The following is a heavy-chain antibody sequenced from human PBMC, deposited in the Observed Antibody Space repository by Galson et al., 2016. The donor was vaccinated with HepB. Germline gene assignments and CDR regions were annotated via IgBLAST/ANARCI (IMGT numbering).Heavy chain of an antibody. CDR2: IIPILGIA. CDR1: GGTFSSYT. V-gene: IGHV1-69*02. CDR3: ARGGGIFAYNWFDP. D-gene: IGHD3-3*01. Sequence: SCKASGGTFSSYTISWVRQAPGQGLEWMGRIIPILGIANYAQKFQGRVTITADKSTSTAYMELSSLRSEDTAVYYCARGGGIFAYNWFDPWGQGTLVTVSS. J-gene: IGHJ5*02.